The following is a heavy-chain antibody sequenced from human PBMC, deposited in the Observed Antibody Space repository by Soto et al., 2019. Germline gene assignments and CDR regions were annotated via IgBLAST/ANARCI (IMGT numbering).Heavy chain of an antibody. D-gene: IGHD3-22*01. V-gene: IGHV3-30*03. CDR3: LSTMIALVI. J-gene: IGHJ4*02. CDR1: GFTFSTYG. CDR2: ISYDGTNE. Sequence: PGGSLRLSCAASGFTFSTYGMHWVRQAPGKGLEWVAVISYDGTNEYYADSVKGRFTISRDNSENTLYLQMNSLRAEDTAVYYCLSTMIALVIWGQGTLVTVSS.